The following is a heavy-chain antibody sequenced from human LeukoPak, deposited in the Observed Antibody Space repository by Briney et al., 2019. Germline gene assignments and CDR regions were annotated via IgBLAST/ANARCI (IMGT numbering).Heavy chain of an antibody. V-gene: IGHV1-18*01. D-gene: IGHD3-22*01. Sequence: ASVKVSCKASGYTFTSYGISWVRQAPGQGLEWMGWISAYNGNTNYAQKLQGRVTMTTDTSTSTAYMELRSLRSDDTAVYYCAREKKYHYDRNWFDPWGQGTLVTVSS. CDR1: GYTFTSYG. J-gene: IGHJ5*02. CDR3: AREKKYHYDRNWFDP. CDR2: ISAYNGNT.